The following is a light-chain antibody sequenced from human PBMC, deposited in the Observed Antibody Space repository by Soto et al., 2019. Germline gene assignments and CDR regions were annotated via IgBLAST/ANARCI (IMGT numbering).Light chain of an antibody. Sequence: VLTQPPSASGTPGQRVTISCSGSSPNIGSNTVNWYQQLPGTAPKLLIYSNNQRPAGVPDRFSGSKSGTSASLAISGLQSEDEADYYCAAWDDSLNGWVFGGGTKLTVL. CDR1: SPNIGSNT. CDR3: AAWDDSLNGWV. V-gene: IGLV1-44*01. J-gene: IGLJ3*02. CDR2: SNN.